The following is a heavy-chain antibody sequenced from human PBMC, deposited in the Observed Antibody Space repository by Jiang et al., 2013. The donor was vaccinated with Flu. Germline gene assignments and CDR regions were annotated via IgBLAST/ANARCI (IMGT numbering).Heavy chain of an antibody. D-gene: IGHD6-19*01. V-gene: IGHV4-59*01. J-gene: IGHJ4*02. CDR2: ISYSGTT. CDR3: VSTGYSSGWPARYYFDY. Sequence: SLTCTVSGASISSYYWSWIRQPPGTALQWIGFISYSGTTSYNPSLKSRVTISVDTSKNQFSLKLNSVTAADTGVYYCVSTGYSSGWPARYYFDYWGQGTLVTVSS. CDR1: GASISSYY.